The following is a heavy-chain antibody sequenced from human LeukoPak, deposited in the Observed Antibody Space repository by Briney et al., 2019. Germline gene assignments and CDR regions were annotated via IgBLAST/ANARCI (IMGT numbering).Heavy chain of an antibody. CDR3: TRDDFSGSYCD. J-gene: IGHJ4*01. V-gene: IGHV3-7*01. CDR2: IKGDGSET. Sequence: GGSLRLSGAASGFVFSNNWMSWVRQAPGKGLEWVANIKGDGSETYYVDSVKGRFTISRDNTRNSLYLQMNSLRADDTATYYCTRDDFSGSYCDWGHGTLVTVSS. CDR1: GFVFSNNW. D-gene: IGHD1-26*01.